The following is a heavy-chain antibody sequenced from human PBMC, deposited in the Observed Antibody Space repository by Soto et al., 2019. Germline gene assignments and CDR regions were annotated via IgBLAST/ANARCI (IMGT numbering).Heavy chain of an antibody. CDR1: GGSISSYY. CDR2: IYYSGST. J-gene: IGHJ4*02. D-gene: IGHD5-12*01. V-gene: IGHV4-59*01. Sequence: SETLSLTCTVSGGSISSYYWSWIRQPPGKGLEWIGYIYYSGSTNYNPSLKSRVTISVDTSKNQFSLKLSSVTAADTAVYYCARGLYDYNYWGQGTLVTVS. CDR3: ARGLYDYNY.